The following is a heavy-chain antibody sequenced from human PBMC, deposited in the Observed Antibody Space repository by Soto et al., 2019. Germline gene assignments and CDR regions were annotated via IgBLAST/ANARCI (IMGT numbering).Heavy chain of an antibody. CDR3: AKDTSSGWYAGATDYYFDF. J-gene: IGHJ4*02. D-gene: IGHD6-19*01. CDR1: GFTFDEYA. V-gene: IGHV3-9*01. CDR2: ISWNSGTI. Sequence: EVQLVGSGGGLVQPGKSLRLSCAASGFTFDEYAMHWVRQAPGKGLEWVSGISWNSGTIGYVDSVKGRFTISRDNAKNSLYLQMSSLRPEDTAFYYCAKDTSSGWYAGATDYYFDFWGQGTLVTVSS.